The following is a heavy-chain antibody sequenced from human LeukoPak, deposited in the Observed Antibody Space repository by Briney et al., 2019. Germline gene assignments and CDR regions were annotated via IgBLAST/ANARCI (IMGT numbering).Heavy chain of an antibody. CDR2: ISYDGSNK. V-gene: IGHV3-30-3*01. J-gene: IGHJ3*02. CDR3: ALRKYSSSPSGFDI. D-gene: IGHD6-13*01. CDR1: GFTFSSYA. Sequence: TGGSLRLSCAASGFTFSSYAMHWVRQAPGKGLEWVAVISYDGSNKYYADSVKGRFTISRDNSKNTLYLQMNSLRAEDTAVYYCALRKYSSSPSGFDIWGQGTMVTVSS.